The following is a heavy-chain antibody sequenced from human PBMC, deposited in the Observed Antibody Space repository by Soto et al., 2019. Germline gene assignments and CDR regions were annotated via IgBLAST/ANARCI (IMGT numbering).Heavy chain of an antibody. D-gene: IGHD1-26*01. CDR1: GGSISSDY. CDR3: ARGWWEREGYVMEG. J-gene: IGHJ6*02. CDR2: IYYSGST. V-gene: IGHV4-59*08. Sequence: QVQLQESGPGLVQPSKTLSLTCTVSGGSISSDYWCWIRQPPGKELQYIGYIYYSGSTNYNPSLKSRVTISEDTSSNQCSRALTSVTAADTAVYYCARGWWEREGYVMEGWGQATTVTVSS.